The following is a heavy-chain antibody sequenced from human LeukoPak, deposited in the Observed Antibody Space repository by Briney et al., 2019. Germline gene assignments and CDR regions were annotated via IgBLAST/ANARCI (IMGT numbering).Heavy chain of an antibody. CDR2: INPNSGGT. D-gene: IGHD3-10*01. CDR3: ATVPIWFGDLKD. V-gene: IGHV1-2*02. Sequence: ASVTVSCKASGYTFTVYYMHWVRQAPGQGLEWMGWINPNSGGTNYAQKFQGRVTMTRDTSISTAYMELSRLRSDDTAVYYCATVPIWFGDLKDWGQGTLVTVSS. CDR1: GYTFTVYY. J-gene: IGHJ4*02.